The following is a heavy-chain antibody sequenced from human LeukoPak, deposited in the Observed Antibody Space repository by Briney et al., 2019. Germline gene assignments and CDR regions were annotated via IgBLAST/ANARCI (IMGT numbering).Heavy chain of an antibody. V-gene: IGHV1-24*01. D-gene: IGHD3-16*01. J-gene: IGHJ6*02. Sequence: ASVKVSCTVSGYTLTELSMHWVRQAPGKGLEWMGGFDPEDGETIYAQKFQGRVTMTEDTSTDTAYMELSSLRSEDTAVYYCATAFGIPGYYYGMDVWGQGTTVTVSS. CDR3: ATAFGIPGYYYGMDV. CDR2: FDPEDGET. CDR1: GYTLTELS.